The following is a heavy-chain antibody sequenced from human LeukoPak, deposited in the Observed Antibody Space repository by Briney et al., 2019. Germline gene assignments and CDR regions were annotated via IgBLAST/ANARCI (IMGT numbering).Heavy chain of an antibody. J-gene: IGHJ6*02. CDR3: ARQASGNYYYGMDV. CDR1: GGSISSYY. D-gene: IGHD3-10*01. Sequence: PSETLSLTCTVSGGSISSYYWSWIRQPPGKGLEWIGYIHYSGSANYNPSLKSRVTISVDTSKNQFSLRLSSVTAADTAVYYCARQASGNYYYGMDVWGQGTTVTVSS. CDR2: IHYSGSA. V-gene: IGHV4-59*01.